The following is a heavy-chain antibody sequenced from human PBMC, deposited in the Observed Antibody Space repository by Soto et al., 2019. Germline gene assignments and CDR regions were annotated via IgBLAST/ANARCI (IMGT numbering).Heavy chain of an antibody. CDR3: ARVRGPVCCGDCYRPTPNWFDP. CDR2: IQHSGST. D-gene: IGHD2-21*02. CDR1: GGSISSGCSY. V-gene: IGHV4-30-2*01. J-gene: IGHJ5*02. Sequence: QLQLQESGSGLVKPSQTLSLTCAVSGGSISSGCSYWRWIRQPPGKGLEWIGYIQHSGSTYYTPSLKSRVSLSVDTSKNQFSLQLSSVTAADTAVYYCARVRGPVCCGDCYRPTPNWFDPWGQGTLVTVSS.